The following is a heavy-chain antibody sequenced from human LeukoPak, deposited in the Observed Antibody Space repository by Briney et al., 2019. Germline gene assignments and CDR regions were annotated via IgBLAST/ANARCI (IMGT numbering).Heavy chain of an antibody. CDR1: GFNFSLYA. V-gene: IGHV3-30-3*01. Sequence: PGGSLRLSCAPSGFNFSLYATHWVRQAPGKGLEWVAVVSYDGIDKYYADSVKGRFTISRDNAKNSLYLQMNSLRAEDTAVYYCARVIAAAADYWGQGTLVTVSS. J-gene: IGHJ4*02. CDR2: VSYDGIDK. CDR3: ARVIAAAADY. D-gene: IGHD6-13*01.